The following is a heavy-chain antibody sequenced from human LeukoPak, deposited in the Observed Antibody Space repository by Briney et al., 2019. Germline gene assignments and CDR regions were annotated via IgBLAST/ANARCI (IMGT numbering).Heavy chain of an antibody. V-gene: IGHV4-34*01. Sequence: SETLSLTCAVYGGSFSGYYWSRIRQPPGKGLEWIGEINHSGSTNYNPSLRSRVTISVDTSKNQFSLKLSSVTAADTAVYYCARGQGITIFGVVIKSSNWFDPWGQGTLVTVSS. D-gene: IGHD3-3*01. CDR1: GGSFSGYY. CDR3: ARGQGITIFGVVIKSSNWFDP. J-gene: IGHJ5*02. CDR2: INHSGST.